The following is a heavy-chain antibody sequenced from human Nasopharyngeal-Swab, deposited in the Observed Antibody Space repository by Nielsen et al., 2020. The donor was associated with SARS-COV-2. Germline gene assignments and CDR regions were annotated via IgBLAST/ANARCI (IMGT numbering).Heavy chain of an antibody. CDR1: GFTFSSYG. V-gene: IGHV3-30*18. Sequence: GASLKISCAAFGFTFSSYGIHWVRQAPGKGLEWVAVVSYDGSNKYYADSVKGRFTISRDNSKNTLYLQMNSLRAEDTAVYYCAKDGQQLAFDYWGQGTLVTVSS. D-gene: IGHD6-13*01. CDR2: VSYDGSNK. J-gene: IGHJ4*02. CDR3: AKDGQQLAFDY.